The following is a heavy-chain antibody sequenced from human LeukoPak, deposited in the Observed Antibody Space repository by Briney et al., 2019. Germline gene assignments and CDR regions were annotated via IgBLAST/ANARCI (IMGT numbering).Heavy chain of an antibody. CDR2: ISYDGSNK. CDR3: ARAYGGYVPFDY. CDR1: GFTFSSYA. D-gene: IGHD5-12*01. Sequence: SGRSLRLSCAASGFTFSSYAMHWVRQAPGKGLEWVALISYDGSNKYYADSVKGRFTISRDNSKNTLYLQMNSLRAEDTAVYYCARAYGGYVPFDYWGQGTLVTVSS. V-gene: IGHV3-30*04. J-gene: IGHJ4*02.